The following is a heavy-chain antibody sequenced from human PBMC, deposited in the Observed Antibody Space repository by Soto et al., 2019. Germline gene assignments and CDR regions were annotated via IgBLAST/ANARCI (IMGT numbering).Heavy chain of an antibody. J-gene: IGHJ4*02. CDR2: ISAYNGNT. CDR3: ARVYLYNWNYGEEYYFDY. Sequence: QVQLVQSGAEVKKPGASVKVSCKASGYTFTSYGISWVRQAPGQGLEWMGWISAYNGNTNYAQKLQGRVTMTTDTSTSTAYMELRSLRSDDTAVYYCARVYLYNWNYGEEYYFDYWGQGTLVTVSS. D-gene: IGHD1-7*01. V-gene: IGHV1-18*04. CDR1: GYTFTSYG.